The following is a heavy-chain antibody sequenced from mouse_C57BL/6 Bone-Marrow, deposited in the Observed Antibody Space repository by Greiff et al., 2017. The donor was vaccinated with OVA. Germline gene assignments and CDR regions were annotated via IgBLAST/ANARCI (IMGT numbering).Heavy chain of an antibody. J-gene: IGHJ2*01. V-gene: IGHV14-4*01. CDR1: GFNIKDDY. Sequence: EVQRVESGAELVRPGASVKLSCTASGFNIKDDYMHWVKERPEQGLEWIGWIDPENGDTEYASKFQGKATITADTSSKTVYLHLSSLTSEDTAVYYCTTYGYWGQGTTLTVSS. D-gene: IGHD1-1*01. CDR2: IDPENGDT. CDR3: TTYGY.